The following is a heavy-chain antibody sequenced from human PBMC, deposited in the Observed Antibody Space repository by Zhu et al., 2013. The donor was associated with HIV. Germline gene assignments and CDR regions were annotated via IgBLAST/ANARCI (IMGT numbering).Heavy chain of an antibody. V-gene: IGHV1-18*04. J-gene: IGHJ4*02. D-gene: IGHD1-1*01. CDR3: ARDQLRLSFDY. Sequence: QVQLVQSGAEVKKPGDSVKLSCQSSGFIFTSVGYSWVRQAPGQPFEWIAWVNPYNGVARPAQKLEDRMFLAKDASTSTVYMELRDLRPDDTAIYYCARDQLRLSFDYWGQGTQVTVSS. CDR2: VNPYNGVA. CDR1: GFIFTSVG.